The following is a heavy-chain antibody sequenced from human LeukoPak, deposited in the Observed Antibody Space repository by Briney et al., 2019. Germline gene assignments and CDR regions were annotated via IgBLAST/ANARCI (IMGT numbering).Heavy chain of an antibody. CDR2: MYYSGSP. Sequence: SETLSLTCTVSGGSISSYHWSWIRQSPGKGLEWIGYMYYSGSPNYNPSLKRRVTISVDTSKNQLSLKVSSVTAADTAVYYCARAVRADFYYYYMDVWGKGTTVTVSS. J-gene: IGHJ6*03. V-gene: IGHV4-59*01. CDR1: GGSISSYH. D-gene: IGHD1-26*01. CDR3: ARAVRADFYYYYMDV.